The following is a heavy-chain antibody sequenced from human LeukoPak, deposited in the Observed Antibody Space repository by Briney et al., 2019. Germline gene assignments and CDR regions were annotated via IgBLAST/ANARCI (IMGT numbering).Heavy chain of an antibody. Sequence: PGGSLRLSCAASGSTFSSYAMSWVRQAPGKGLEWVSAISGSGGSTYYADSVKGRFTISRDNSKNTLYLQMNSLRAEDTAVYYCAKDLAYNWNDNDAFDYWGQGTLVTVSS. CDR1: GSTFSSYA. CDR3: AKDLAYNWNDNDAFDY. CDR2: ISGSGGST. J-gene: IGHJ4*02. D-gene: IGHD1-1*01. V-gene: IGHV3-23*01.